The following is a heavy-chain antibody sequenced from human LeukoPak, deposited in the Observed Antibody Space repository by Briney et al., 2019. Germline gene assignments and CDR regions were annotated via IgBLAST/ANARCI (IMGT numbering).Heavy chain of an antibody. CDR1: GGSISSSSYY. V-gene: IGHV4-39*01. J-gene: IGHJ4*02. CDR3: ASRGDSSGYYYFDY. D-gene: IGHD3-22*01. CDR2: ISYSGST. Sequence: SETLSLTCTVSGGSISSSSYYWGWIRQPPGKGLEWIGSISYSGSTSYSPSLKSRVTMSGDTSKNQFSLKLSSVTAADTAVYYCASRGDSSGYYYFDYWGQGTLVTVSS.